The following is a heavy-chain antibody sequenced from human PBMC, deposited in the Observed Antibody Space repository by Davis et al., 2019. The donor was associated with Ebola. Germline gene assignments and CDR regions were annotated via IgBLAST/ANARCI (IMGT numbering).Heavy chain of an antibody. Sequence: GESLKISCVASGLTISSFSMNWVRQASGKGLEWVASIGSGSSNIYYADSVKGRFTISRDDAKNSLYLQMNSLRADDTAMYYCALNWGWNAFDIWGQGTMVTVSS. J-gene: IGHJ3*02. D-gene: IGHD7-27*01. CDR2: IGSGSSNI. CDR1: GLTISSFS. V-gene: IGHV3-21*01. CDR3: ALNWGWNAFDI.